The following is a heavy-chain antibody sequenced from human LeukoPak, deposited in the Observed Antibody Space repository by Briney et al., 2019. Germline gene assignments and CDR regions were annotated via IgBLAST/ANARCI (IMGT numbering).Heavy chain of an antibody. Sequence: GGSLRLSCATSGFSSSSYAMSWVRQAPGKGLEWVSAMSSSDDGRYYAASVRGRFTISRDTSRSTLYLQMNSLRAEDAAVYYCAKEHDLWHEEGNWFDPWGQGTLVTVSS. CDR1: GFSSSSYA. J-gene: IGHJ5*02. D-gene: IGHD3-3*01. CDR2: MSSSDDGR. V-gene: IGHV3-23*01. CDR3: AKEHDLWHEEGNWFDP.